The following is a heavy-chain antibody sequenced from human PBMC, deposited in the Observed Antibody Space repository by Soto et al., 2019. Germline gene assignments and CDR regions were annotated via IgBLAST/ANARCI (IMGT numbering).Heavy chain of an antibody. J-gene: IGHJ5*02. D-gene: IGHD6-13*01. CDR1: GYRFTSYW. CDR2: IYPGDSDT. CDR3: ARGLEAGSSWYVHGNNWFDP. Sequence: PGESLQISCKGSGYRFTSYWIGSERQMTGKGLEWMGIIYPGDSDTRYSPSFQGQVTISADKSISTAYLQWSSLKASDTAMCYCARGLEAGSSWYVHGNNWFDPWGQGTLVTVSS. V-gene: IGHV5-51*01.